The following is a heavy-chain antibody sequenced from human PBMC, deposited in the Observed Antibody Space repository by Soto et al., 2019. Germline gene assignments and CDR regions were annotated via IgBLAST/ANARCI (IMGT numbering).Heavy chain of an antibody. D-gene: IGHD2-2*01. V-gene: IGHV5-10-1*01. CDR3: ARLQVVPAASYYYYGMDV. CDR2: IDPSDSYT. J-gene: IGHJ6*02. CDR1: GYSFTSYW. Sequence: PGESLKISCKGSGYSFTSYWISWVRQMPGKGMEWMGRIDPSDSYTNYSPSFQGHVTISADKSISTAYLQWSSLKASDTAMYYCARLQVVPAASYYYYGMDVWGQGTTVTVSS.